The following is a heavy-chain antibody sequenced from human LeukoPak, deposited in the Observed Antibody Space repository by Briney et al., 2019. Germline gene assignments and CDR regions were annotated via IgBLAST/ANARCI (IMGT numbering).Heavy chain of an antibody. CDR2: IDPNSGGT. CDR1: GYLFTGFY. V-gene: IGHV1-2*02. D-gene: IGHD3-10*01. J-gene: IGHJ3*01. CDR3: ARGGLVRGSLNSLTGFDF. Sequence: GASVKVSCKASGYLFTGFYMHWVRQAPGQGLEWMGWIDPNSGGTNYAQNFQGRVTVTRDTSISTAYMELSSLRSDDTALYYCARGGLVRGSLNSLTGFDFWGQGTMVTVSS.